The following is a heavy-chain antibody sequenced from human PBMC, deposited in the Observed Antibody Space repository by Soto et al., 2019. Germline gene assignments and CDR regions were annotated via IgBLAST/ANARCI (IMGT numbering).Heavy chain of an antibody. D-gene: IGHD6-19*01. Sequence: GGSLRLSCAASGFTFSSYSMNWVRQAPGKGLEWVSYISSTSYTIYYSDSVKGRFTISRDNAKNSLYLQMNSLRAEDTAVYYCAKDSSGWYTEYFQHWGQGTLVTVSS. CDR3: AKDSSGWYTEYFQH. J-gene: IGHJ1*01. CDR1: GFTFSSYS. V-gene: IGHV3-48*01. CDR2: ISSTSYTI.